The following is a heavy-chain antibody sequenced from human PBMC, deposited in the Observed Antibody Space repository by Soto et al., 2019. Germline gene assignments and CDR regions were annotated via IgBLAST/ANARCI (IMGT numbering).Heavy chain of an antibody. CDR2: IYFSGTT. CDR1: GGSISSGDYY. V-gene: IGHV4-31*03. Sequence: PSETLSLTCTVSGGSISSGDYYWIWIRQHPGKGLEWIGTIYFSGTTYYNPSLKSRVTISVDTSKSQFSLKLSSVTAADTAVYYCARRDRSGFSYWLDTWGQGTLVTVSS. CDR3: ARRDRSGFSYWLDT. D-gene: IGHD3-22*01. J-gene: IGHJ5*02.